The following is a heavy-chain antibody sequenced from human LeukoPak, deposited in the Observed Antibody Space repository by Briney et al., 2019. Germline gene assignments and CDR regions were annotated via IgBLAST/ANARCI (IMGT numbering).Heavy chain of an antibody. D-gene: IGHD2-15*01. CDR1: GGSISSYY. Sequence: SETLSLTCTVSGGSISSYYWSWIRQPPGKGLEWIGYIYYSGSTNYNPSLKSRVTISVDTSKNQFSLKLSSVTAADTAVYYCARYCSGGSCYPRGDWFDPWGQGTLVTVSS. V-gene: IGHV4-59*08. CDR3: ARYCSGGSCYPRGDWFDP. J-gene: IGHJ5*02. CDR2: IYYSGST.